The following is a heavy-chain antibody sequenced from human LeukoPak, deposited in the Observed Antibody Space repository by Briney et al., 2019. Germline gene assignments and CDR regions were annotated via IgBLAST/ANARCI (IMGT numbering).Heavy chain of an antibody. D-gene: IGHD5-18*01. CDR3: ARKELWPPRLDY. J-gene: IGHJ4*02. CDR1: GGSFSGYY. V-gene: IGHV4-34*01. CDR2: INHSGST. Sequence: SETLSLTCAVYGGSFSGYYWSWIRQPPGKGLEWIGEINHSGSTNYNPSLKSRVTISVDTSKNQFSLKLSSVTAADTAVYYCARKELWPPRLDYWGQGTLVTVSS.